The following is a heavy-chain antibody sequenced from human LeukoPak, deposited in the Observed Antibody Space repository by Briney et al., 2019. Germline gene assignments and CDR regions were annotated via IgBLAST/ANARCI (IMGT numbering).Heavy chain of an antibody. V-gene: IGHV1-2*02. CDR2: INPNSGGT. D-gene: IGHD4-23*01. Sequence: ASVKVSCKASGYTFTGYYMHWVRQAPGQGLEWMGWINPNSGGTNYAQKLQGRLTMTTDTSTSTAYMELRSLRSDDTAVYYCARGNALSVGTGGVGYWGQGTLVTVSS. CDR1: GYTFTGYY. CDR3: ARGNALSVGTGGVGY. J-gene: IGHJ4*02.